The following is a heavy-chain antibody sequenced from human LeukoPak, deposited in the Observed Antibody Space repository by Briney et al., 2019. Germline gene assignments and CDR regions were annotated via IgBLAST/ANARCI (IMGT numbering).Heavy chain of an antibody. D-gene: IGHD3-22*01. CDR3: ARDLPSIYDSSGYRYFQH. V-gene: IGHV3-30*19. CDR1: GFTFTSYG. Sequence: GGSLRFSCAAPGFTFTSYGMAGVRQAPGKGLEWVAVISYDGSNKYYADSVKGRFTISRDNSKNTLYLQMNSLRAEDTAVYYCARDLPSIYDSSGYRYFQHWGQGTLVTVSS. J-gene: IGHJ1*01. CDR2: ISYDGSNK.